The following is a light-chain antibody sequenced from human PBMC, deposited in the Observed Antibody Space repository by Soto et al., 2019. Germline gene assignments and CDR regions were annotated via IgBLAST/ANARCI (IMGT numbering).Light chain of an antibody. CDR3: QQSNSIPWT. CDR1: QGIRYA. CDR2: GAS. V-gene: IGKV1-17*01. Sequence: HTTQAPSSMSAYVRDRVTITCRASQGIRYALGWYQQKPGTAPKRLIYGASILQSGVPSRFSGSGSETEFTLTISSLQPEDFATYSCQQSNSIPWTFGQGTKVDIK. J-gene: IGKJ1*01.